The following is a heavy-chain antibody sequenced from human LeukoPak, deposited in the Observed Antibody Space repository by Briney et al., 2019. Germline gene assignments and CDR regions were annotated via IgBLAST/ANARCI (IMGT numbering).Heavy chain of an antibody. CDR1: GFTFSNYE. V-gene: IGHV3-48*03. CDR2: ISNSGSDF. J-gene: IGHJ4*02. D-gene: IGHD5-18*01. CDR3: TRERGGYSYGYDYFDY. Sequence: PGGPLRLSCAASGFTFSNYEMNWVRQAPGKGLEWVSYISNSGSDFSYADSVKGRFTISRDNAKNSLYLQMNSLRAEDTAVYYCTRERGGYSYGYDYFDYWGQGTLVTVSS.